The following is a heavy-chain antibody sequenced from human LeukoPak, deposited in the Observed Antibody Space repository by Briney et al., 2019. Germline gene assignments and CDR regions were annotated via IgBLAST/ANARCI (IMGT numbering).Heavy chain of an antibody. V-gene: IGHV5-51*01. D-gene: IGHD6-13*01. Sequence: GASLQISCQGSGYSFTSYWIGWVRPLPGKGLEWMGIIYPGDSDTRYSPSFQGQVTISADKSISTAYLQWSSLKASDTAMYYCARTGIAAAGRGLYNWFDPWGQGTLVTVSS. J-gene: IGHJ5*02. CDR2: IYPGDSDT. CDR1: GYSFTSYW. CDR3: ARTGIAAAGRGLYNWFDP.